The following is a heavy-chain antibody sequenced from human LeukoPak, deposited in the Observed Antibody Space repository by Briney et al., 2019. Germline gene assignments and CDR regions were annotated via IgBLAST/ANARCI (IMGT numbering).Heavy chain of an antibody. CDR3: AKDRLMIVVACFDY. D-gene: IGHD3-22*01. V-gene: IGHV3-30*18. CDR1: GYTFTHYG. J-gene: IGHJ4*02. Sequence: PGGSLRLSCVISGYTFTHYGFHWVRQAPGKALEWVAYISYNGNNKYEDSVKGRFTISRDNSKNTLYLQMNSLRAEDTAVYYCAKDRLMIVVACFDYWGQGTLVTVSS. CDR2: ISYNGNNK.